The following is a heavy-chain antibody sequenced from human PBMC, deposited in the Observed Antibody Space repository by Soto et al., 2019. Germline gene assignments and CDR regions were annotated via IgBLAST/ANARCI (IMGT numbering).Heavy chain of an antibody. J-gene: IGHJ6*03. V-gene: IGHV4-34*01. CDR2: INHSGST. CDR3: ARASTRPSYYYMDV. Sequence: SETLSLTCAVYGGSFSGYYWSWIRQPPGKGLEWIGEINHSGSTNYNPSLKSRVTISVDTSKNQFSLKLSSVTAADTAVYYCARASTRPSYYYMDVWGKGTTVTVSS. CDR1: GGSFSGYY. D-gene: IGHD6-6*01.